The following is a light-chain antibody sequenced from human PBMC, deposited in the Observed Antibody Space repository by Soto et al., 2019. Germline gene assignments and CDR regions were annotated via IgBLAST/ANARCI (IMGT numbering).Light chain of an antibody. CDR1: SSNIGTNT. V-gene: IGLV1-44*01. CDR2: TNN. J-gene: IGLJ1*01. CDR3: AAWDDSLNGYV. Sequence: QCVLTQPPSASGTPGQRVTISCSGSSSNIGTNTVNWYQQLPGTAPKLLIYTNNQRPSGVPDRFSGSKSGTSASLAISGLQSDIEADYYCAAWDDSLNGYVSGIGSKVPVL.